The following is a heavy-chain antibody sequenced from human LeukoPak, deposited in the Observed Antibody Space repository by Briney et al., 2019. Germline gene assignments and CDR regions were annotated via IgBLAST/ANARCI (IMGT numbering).Heavy chain of an antibody. Sequence: SETLSLTCSVSGDSFSNYYWTWIRQPPGKGLEWIGYVYYSGSTNYNPSLKTRLHLSVDTSKNRFSLKLSSVTAADTAVYYCASSPRLTTSWFLFDSWGHGTLSPSPQ. CDR2: VYYSGST. CDR3: ASSPRLTTSWFLFDS. CDR1: GDSFSNYY. V-gene: IGHV4-59*08. J-gene: IGHJ5*01. D-gene: IGHD2-2*01.